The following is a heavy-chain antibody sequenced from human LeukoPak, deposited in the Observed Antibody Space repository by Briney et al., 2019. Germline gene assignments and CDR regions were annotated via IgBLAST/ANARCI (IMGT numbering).Heavy chain of an antibody. CDR3: AKSYDSSGYYYYGMDV. D-gene: IGHD3-22*01. Sequence: GRFLRLSCAASGFTFSSYGMHWVRQAPGKGLEWVAVIWYDGSNKYYADSVKGRFTISRDNSKNTLYLQMNSLRAEDTAVYYCAKSYDSSGYYYYGMDVWGQGTTVTVSS. CDR1: GFTFSSYG. V-gene: IGHV3-33*06. CDR2: IWYDGSNK. J-gene: IGHJ6*02.